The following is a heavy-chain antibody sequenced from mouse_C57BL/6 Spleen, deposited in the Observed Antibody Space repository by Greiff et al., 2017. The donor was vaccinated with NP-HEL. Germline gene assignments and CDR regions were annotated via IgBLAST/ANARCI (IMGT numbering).Heavy chain of an antibody. J-gene: IGHJ2*01. Sequence: QVQLQQPGAELVMPGASVKLSCKASGYTFTSYWMHWVKQRPGQGLEWIGEIDPSDSYTNYNQKFKGKSTLTVDKSSSTAYMQLSSLTSEDSAVYYCARTYDGYYEILVYWGQGTTLTVSS. CDR3: ARTYDGYYEILVY. D-gene: IGHD2-3*01. CDR1: GYTFTSYW. CDR2: IDPSDSYT. V-gene: IGHV1-69*01.